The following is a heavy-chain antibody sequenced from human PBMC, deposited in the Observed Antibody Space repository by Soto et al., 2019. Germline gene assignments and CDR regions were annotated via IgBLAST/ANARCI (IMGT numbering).Heavy chain of an antibody. V-gene: IGHV3-48*02. CDR2: ISSSSSTI. J-gene: IGHJ6*02. CDR3: ATAPVPDGMDV. Sequence: EVQLVESGGGLVQPGGSLRLSCAASGFTFSSYSMNWVRQAPGKGLEWVSYISSSSSTIYYADSVKGRFTISRDNAKNSRYLQMNSLRDEDAAVYYCATAPVPDGMDVWGQGTTVTVSS. CDR1: GFTFSSYS. D-gene: IGHD2-2*01.